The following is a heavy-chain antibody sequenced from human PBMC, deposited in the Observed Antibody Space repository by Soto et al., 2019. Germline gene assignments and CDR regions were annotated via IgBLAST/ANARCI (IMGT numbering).Heavy chain of an antibody. CDR1: GFPFKTYT. CDR3: ARGSMYNWNQSPPDS. V-gene: IGHV3-30-3*01. CDR2: ISYDGSNK. Sequence: SVKVSCAGSGFPFKTYTFHWVRQPPGKGLEWVAVISYDGSNKYYADSVKCRFTVSRDNSKSTLFLQMNSLTPEDTAVYYCARGSMYNWNQSPPDSWGQGTLVTVSS. D-gene: IGHD1-20*01. J-gene: IGHJ4*02.